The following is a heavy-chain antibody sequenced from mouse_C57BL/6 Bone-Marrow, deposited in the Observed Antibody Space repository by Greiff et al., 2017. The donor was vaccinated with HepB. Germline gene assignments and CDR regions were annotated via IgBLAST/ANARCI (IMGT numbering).Heavy chain of an antibody. CDR3: ARRYYYGKGAMDY. V-gene: IGHV1-76*01. CDR1: GYTFTDYY. J-gene: IGHJ4*01. CDR2: IYPGSGNT. D-gene: IGHD2-1*01. Sequence: QVQLKESGAELVRPGASVKLSCKASGYTFTDYYINWVKQRPGQGLEWIARIYPGSGNTYYNEKFKCKATLTAEKSSSTAYMQLSSLTSEDSAVYFCARRYYYGKGAMDYWGQGTSVTVSS.